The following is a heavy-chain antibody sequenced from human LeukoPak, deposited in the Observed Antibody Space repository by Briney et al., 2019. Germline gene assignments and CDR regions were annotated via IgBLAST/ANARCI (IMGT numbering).Heavy chain of an antibody. CDR1: GFTFSSYW. CDR2: INSDGSST. D-gene: IGHD4-17*01. CDR3: ARVVHDYGDSDFDY. V-gene: IGHV3-74*01. J-gene: IGHJ4*02. Sequence: GGSLRLSCAASGFTFSSYWMRWVRQAPGKGLVWVSRINSDGSSTSYADSVKGRFTISRDNAKNTLYLQMNSLRAEDTAVYYCARVVHDYGDSDFDYWGQGTLVTVSS.